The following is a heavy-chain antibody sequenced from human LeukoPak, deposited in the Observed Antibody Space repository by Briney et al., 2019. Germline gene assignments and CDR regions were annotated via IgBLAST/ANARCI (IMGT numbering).Heavy chain of an antibody. CDR1: GGSFSGYS. Sequence: SETLSLTCAVYGGSFSGYSWNWIRQPPVKGLEWIGEINHSGGTNYNPSLKSRVTISVDTSKKQFSLKLSSVTAADTAVYYCARDGSGNYLDYWGQGTLVTVSS. CDR3: ARDGSGNYLDY. V-gene: IGHV4-34*01. D-gene: IGHD3-10*01. CDR2: INHSGGT. J-gene: IGHJ4*02.